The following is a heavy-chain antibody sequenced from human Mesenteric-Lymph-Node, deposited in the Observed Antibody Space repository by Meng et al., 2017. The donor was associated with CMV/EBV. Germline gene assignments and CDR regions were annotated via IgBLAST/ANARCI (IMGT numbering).Heavy chain of an antibody. V-gene: IGHV4-34*01. CDR3: ARHQRWLKSEGGFNY. CDR1: GGSFSGYY. D-gene: IGHD4-23*01. J-gene: IGHJ4*02. Sequence: LQPRGAGLLKPPDALSLTCAVYGGSFSGYYWSWIRQPPGKGLEWIGEINHSGSTNYNPSLKSRVTISVDTSKNQFSLKLSSVTAADTAVYYCARHQRWLKSEGGFNYWGQGTLVTVSS. CDR2: INHSGST.